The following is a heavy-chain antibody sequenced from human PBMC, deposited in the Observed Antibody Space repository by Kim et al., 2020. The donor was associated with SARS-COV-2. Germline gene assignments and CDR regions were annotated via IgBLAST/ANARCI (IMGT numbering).Heavy chain of an antibody. D-gene: IGHD2-2*02. CDR2: TSYDGSTK. CDR1: GFSFKDFD. CDR3: AKGWYTVDY. Sequence: GGSLRLSCAASGFSFKDFDMHWVRQAPDKGLEWVAVTSYDGSTKYYADSVKGRFTISRDNSKNTLFLQMNSLKTEDTAVYYCAKGWYTVDYWGQGTLVTVSS. J-gene: IGHJ4*02. V-gene: IGHV3-30*18.